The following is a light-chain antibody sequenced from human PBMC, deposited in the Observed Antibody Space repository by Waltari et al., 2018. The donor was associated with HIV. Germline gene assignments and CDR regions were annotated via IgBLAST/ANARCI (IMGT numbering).Light chain of an antibody. J-gene: IGKJ4*01. V-gene: IGKV4-1*01. CDR1: QSVLYSSNNKNY. Sequence: DIVMTQSPDSLAVSLGERATINCKSSQSVLYSSNNKNYLAWYQQKPGQPPKRLIYWASTRDSGVPDRFSGSGSGTDFTLTISSLQAEDVAVYYCQQYYSTPLTFGGGTTVEIK. CDR3: QQYYSTPLT. CDR2: WAS.